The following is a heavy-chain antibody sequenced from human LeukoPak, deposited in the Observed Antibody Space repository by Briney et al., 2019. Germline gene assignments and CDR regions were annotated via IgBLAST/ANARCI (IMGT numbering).Heavy chain of an antibody. CDR2: INPSGGST. J-gene: IGHJ6*02. Sequence: ASVKVSCKASGYTFTSYYMHWVRQAPGQGLEWMGIINPSGGSTSYAQKFQGRVTMTRDTSTSTVYMELSSLRSEDTAEYYCARDWRDYDILTGYGGYGMDVWGQGTTVTVSS. D-gene: IGHD3-9*01. CDR1: GYTFTSYY. CDR3: ARDWRDYDILTGYGGYGMDV. V-gene: IGHV1-46*01.